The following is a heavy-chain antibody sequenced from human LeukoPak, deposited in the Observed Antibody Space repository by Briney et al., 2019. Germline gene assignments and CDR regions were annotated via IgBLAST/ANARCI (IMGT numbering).Heavy chain of an antibody. J-gene: IGHJ4*02. CDR3: ARAPELLPLDY. V-gene: IGHV4-34*01. D-gene: IGHD2-15*01. CDR2: INHSGST. CDR1: GGSFSGYY. Sequence: SETLSLTCAVYGGSFSGYYWSWIRQPPGKGLEWIGEINHSGSTNYNPSLKSRVTISVDTSKNQFSLKLSSVTVADTAVYYCARAPELLPLDYWGQGTLVTVSS.